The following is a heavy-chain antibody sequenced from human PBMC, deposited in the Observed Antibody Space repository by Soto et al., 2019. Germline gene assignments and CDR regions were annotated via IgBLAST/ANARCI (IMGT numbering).Heavy chain of an antibody. J-gene: IGHJ5*02. D-gene: IGHD5-18*01. CDR2: IYPGDSDA. CDR3: ARRAYNYSDDLQDYFDP. CDR1: GYNFGSYW. V-gene: IGHV5-51*01. Sequence: PGESLKISCKGSGYNFGSYWIVWLRQMPGKGLEWMGIIYPGDSDARNSPSFQGQVTFSADKSISTAYLQWSSLKASDTAMYYCARRAYNYSDDLQDYFDPWGQGTLVTVSS.